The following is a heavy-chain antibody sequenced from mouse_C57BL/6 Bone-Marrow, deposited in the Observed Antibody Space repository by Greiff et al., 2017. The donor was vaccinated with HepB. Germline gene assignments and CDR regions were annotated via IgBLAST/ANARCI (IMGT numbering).Heavy chain of an antibody. CDR1: GYTFTSYG. J-gene: IGHJ2*01. CDR3: ERSTMVTFDY. Sequence: QVQLQQSGAELARPGASVKLSCKASGYTFTSYGISWVKQRTGQGLEWIGVIYPRSCNTYYNEKFKGKATLTADKSSSTAYMELRRLTSEDSAVYFCERSTMVTFDYWGQRTTLTVSS. CDR2: IYPRSCNT. V-gene: IGHV1-81*01. D-gene: IGHD2-2*01.